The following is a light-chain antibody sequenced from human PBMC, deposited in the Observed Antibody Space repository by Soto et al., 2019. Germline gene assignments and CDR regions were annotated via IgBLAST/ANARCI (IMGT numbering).Light chain of an antibody. CDR2: AAS. CDR1: ETVSSDF. J-gene: IGKJ1*01. Sequence: EIVLTQSPGTLSLSPGDRAALSCRASETVSSDFLAWYQQKPGQAPRLLIYAASSRATGIPDRFSGTGSERDFTLTISGLEPEDFAVYYCQQYGSSGTFGQGTKVDI. CDR3: QQYGSSGT. V-gene: IGKV3-20*01.